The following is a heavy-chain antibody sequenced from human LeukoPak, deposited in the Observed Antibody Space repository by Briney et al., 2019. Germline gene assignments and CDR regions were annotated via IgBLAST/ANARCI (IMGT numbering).Heavy chain of an antibody. CDR2: IYTSGST. V-gene: IGHV4-4*07. CDR3: ARDIAVAGSAYPRWFDP. CDR1: GGSISSYS. Sequence: PSETLSLTCTVSGGSISSYSWSWIRQPAGKGLEWSGRIYTSGSTNHNPSLKSRVTMSVDTSKNQFSLKVSSVTAADTAVYYCARDIAVAGSAYPRWFDPWGQGTLVTVSS. J-gene: IGHJ5*02. D-gene: IGHD6-19*01.